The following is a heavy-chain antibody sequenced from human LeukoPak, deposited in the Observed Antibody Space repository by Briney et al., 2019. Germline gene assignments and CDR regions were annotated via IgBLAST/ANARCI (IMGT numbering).Heavy chain of an antibody. J-gene: IGHJ6*03. CDR3: AKDRDDFWSGYYSYYYYYYMDV. CDR2: ISGSGSST. Sequence: GGSLRLSCAASGFTFSSYAMSWVRQAPGKGLEWVSAISGSGSSTYYADSVKGRFTISRDNSKNTLYLQMNSLRAEDTAVYYCAKDRDDFWSGYYSYYYYYYMDVWGKGTTVTVSS. V-gene: IGHV3-23*01. CDR1: GFTFSSYA. D-gene: IGHD3-3*01.